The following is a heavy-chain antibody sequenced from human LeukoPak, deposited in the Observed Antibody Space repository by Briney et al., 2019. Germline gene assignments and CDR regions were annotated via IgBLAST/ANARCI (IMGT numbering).Heavy chain of an antibody. CDR3: AGAVLLWFGESSGMDV. CDR2: INPNNGGT. D-gene: IGHD3-10*01. CDR1: GYTFTGYY. V-gene: IGHV1-2*04. Sequence: ASVKVSCKASGYTFTGYYMHWVRQAPGQGLEWMGWINPNNGGTNYAQKFQGWVTMTRDTSISTAYMELSRLRSDDTAVYYCAGAVLLWFGESSGMDVWGQGTTVTVSS. J-gene: IGHJ6*02.